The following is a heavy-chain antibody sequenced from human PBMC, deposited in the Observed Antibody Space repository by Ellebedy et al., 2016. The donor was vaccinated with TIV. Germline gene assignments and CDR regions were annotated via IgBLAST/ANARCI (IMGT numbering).Heavy chain of an antibody. CDR3: ARRGNYYRALGY. J-gene: IGHJ4*02. CDR1: GLTFNLYA. CDR2: ISRYGAAS. Sequence: GESLKISCVVSGLTFNLYAMSWVRQAPGKGLEWVSSISRYGAASHYADSVKGRFTISRDNAKNSLYLQMNSLRAEDTAVYYCARRGNYYRALGYWGQGTLVTVSS. V-gene: IGHV3-21*01. D-gene: IGHD1-26*01.